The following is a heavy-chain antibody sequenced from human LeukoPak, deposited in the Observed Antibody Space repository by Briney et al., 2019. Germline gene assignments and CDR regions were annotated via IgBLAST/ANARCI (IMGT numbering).Heavy chain of an antibody. J-gene: IGHJ3*02. CDR1: GYTFTGYY. Sequence: ASVKVSCKASGYTFTGYYMHWVRQAPGQGLEWMGWINPNSGGTNYAQKFQGRVTMTRDTSISTAYMELSRLRSDDTAVYYCARSRIAVAPSGFDIWGQGTMVTVSS. D-gene: IGHD6-19*01. CDR3: ARSRIAVAPSGFDI. CDR2: INPNSGGT. V-gene: IGHV1-2*02.